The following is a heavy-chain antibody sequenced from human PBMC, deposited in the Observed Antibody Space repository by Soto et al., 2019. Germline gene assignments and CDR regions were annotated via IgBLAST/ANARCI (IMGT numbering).Heavy chain of an antibody. D-gene: IGHD6-19*01. Sequence: GXLRLSCAASGLTFSDAWMIWVRQAPGKGLDWVGRIKSKSDGGTTEYAAPVRGRFTISRDDSKNTLYLQMNSLKTEDTAVYYCTTDLWRIAVVVGSTGYFNPWGQGTPVTGSS. CDR2: IKSKSDGGTT. CDR1: GLTFSDAW. J-gene: IGHJ5*02. CDR3: TTDLWRIAVVVGSTGYFNP. V-gene: IGHV3-15*01.